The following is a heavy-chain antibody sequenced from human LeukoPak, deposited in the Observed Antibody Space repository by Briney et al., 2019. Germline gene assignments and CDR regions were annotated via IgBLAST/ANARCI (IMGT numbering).Heavy chain of an antibody. J-gene: IGHJ5*02. CDR3: ARRVGSSWSMRWFDP. V-gene: IGHV1-2*02. CDR1: GYTFTGYY. D-gene: IGHD6-13*01. CDR2: INPNSGGT. Sequence: GASVKVSCKASGYTFTGYYMHWVRQAPGQGLEWMGWINPNSGGTNYAQKFQGRVTMTRDTSISTAYMELSRLRSDDTAVYYCARRVGSSWSMRWFDPWGQGTLVTVSS.